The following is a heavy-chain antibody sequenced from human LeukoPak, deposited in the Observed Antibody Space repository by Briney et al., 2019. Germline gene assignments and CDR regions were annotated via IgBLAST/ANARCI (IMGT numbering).Heavy chain of an antibody. Sequence: SETLSLTCADYGGSFSGYYWSWIRQPPGKGLEWIGEINHSGSTNYNPSLKSRVTISVDTSKNQFSLKLSSVTAADTAVYYCAIGKYSSSYYFDYWGQGTLVTVSS. CDR1: GGSFSGYY. J-gene: IGHJ4*02. CDR2: INHSGST. V-gene: IGHV4-34*01. D-gene: IGHD6-6*01. CDR3: AIGKYSSSYYFDY.